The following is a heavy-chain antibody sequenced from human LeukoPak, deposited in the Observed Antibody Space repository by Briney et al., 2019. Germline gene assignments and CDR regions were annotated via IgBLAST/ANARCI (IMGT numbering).Heavy chain of an antibody. CDR2: ISTNSDIR. V-gene: IGHV1-18*01. Sequence: GASVKVSCKASGYTFTNYGISWVRQAPGQGLEWMGWISTNSDIRTYAQTLQGRFTMTTDTATTTAYMELNNLTFDDTAVYYCARDWGAMNNCFDPWGQGTPVTVSS. CDR3: ARDWGAMNNCFDP. D-gene: IGHD3-16*01. J-gene: IGHJ5*02. CDR1: GYTFTNYG.